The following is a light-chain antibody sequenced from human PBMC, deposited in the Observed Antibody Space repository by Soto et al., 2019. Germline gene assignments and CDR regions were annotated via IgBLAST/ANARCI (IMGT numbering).Light chain of an antibody. Sequence: EIVLTQSPGTLSLSPGETATLSCRASQSVAGSSLAWYQQKPGQAPRLLIYGASSRATGVPDRFGGRGSGTDFTLTISRLEPEDFAAYYCQQYGSSPITFGQGTRLEIK. CDR1: QSVAGSS. J-gene: IGKJ5*01. CDR2: GAS. CDR3: QQYGSSPIT. V-gene: IGKV3-20*01.